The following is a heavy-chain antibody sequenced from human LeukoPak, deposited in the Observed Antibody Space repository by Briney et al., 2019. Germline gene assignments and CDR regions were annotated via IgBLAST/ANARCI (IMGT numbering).Heavy chain of an antibody. CDR3: ARDGDYYDSSGYSQAADY. V-gene: IGHV1-2*02. J-gene: IGHJ4*02. CDR1: GYTFTGYY. Sequence: RASVKVSCEASGYTFTGYYMHWVRQAPGQGLEWMGWINPNSGGTNYAQKFQGRVTMTRDTSISTAYMELSRLRSDDTAVYYCARDGDYYDSSGYSQAADYWGQGTLVTVSS. D-gene: IGHD3-22*01. CDR2: INPNSGGT.